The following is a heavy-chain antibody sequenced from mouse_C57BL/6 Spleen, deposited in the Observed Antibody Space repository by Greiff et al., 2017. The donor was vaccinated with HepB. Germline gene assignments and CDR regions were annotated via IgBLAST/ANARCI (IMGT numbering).Heavy chain of an antibody. CDR2: IDPETGGT. Sequence: QVQLQQSGAELVRPGASVTLSCKASGYTFTDYEMHWVKQTPLHGLEWIGAIDPETGGTAYNQKFKGKAILTADKSSSTAYMELRSLTSEDSAVYYCTRRYYGSPNWYFDVWGTGTTVTVSS. D-gene: IGHD1-1*01. V-gene: IGHV1-15*01. CDR3: TRRYYGSPNWYFDV. J-gene: IGHJ1*03. CDR1: GYTFTDYE.